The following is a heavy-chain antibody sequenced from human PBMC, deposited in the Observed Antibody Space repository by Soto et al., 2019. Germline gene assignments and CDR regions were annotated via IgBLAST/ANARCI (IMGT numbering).Heavy chain of an antibody. V-gene: IGHV1-46*01. J-gene: IGHJ4*02. D-gene: IGHD3-22*01. CDR3: ARDDSSGYYSQYYFDY. CDR1: GYTFTSYY. Sequence: ASVKGSCKASGYTFTSYYMHWLRQAPGQGLEWMGIINPNGGITSYAQKFQGRVTMTRDTSTSTVYMELSSLRSEDTALYYCARDDSSGYYSQYYFDYWGQGTLVTVSS. CDR2: INPNGGIT.